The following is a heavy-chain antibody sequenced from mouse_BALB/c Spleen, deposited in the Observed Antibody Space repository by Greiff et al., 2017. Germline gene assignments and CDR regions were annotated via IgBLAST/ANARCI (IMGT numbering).Heavy chain of an antibody. CDR2: INPYNDGT. CDR3: TRPTTAHLDY. V-gene: IGHV1-14*01. J-gene: IGHJ2*01. D-gene: IGHD1-2*01. CDR1: GYTFTSYA. Sequence: EVQLQQSGPELVKPGASVKMSCKASGYTFTSYAMHWVKQKPGQGLEWIGYINPYNDGTKYNEKFKGKATLTSDKSSSTAYMKLSSLTSEDSAVYCCTRPTTAHLDYWGQGTTLTVSS.